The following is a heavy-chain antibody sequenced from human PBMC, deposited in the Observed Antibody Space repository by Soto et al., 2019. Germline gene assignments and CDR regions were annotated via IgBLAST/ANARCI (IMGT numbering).Heavy chain of an antibody. CDR2: ISYSGRF. Sequence: TMSLASPVSTGSNTRVGYYWSWLRQHPGKGLEWFAYISYSGRFYSNPSLKSRVTISAATSQPKFYLRLTYVTAADTAVFLWSNATPAATADFWGQGTLVTVSS. D-gene: IGHD2-15*01. V-gene: IGHV4-31*03. CDR1: TGSNTRVGYY. CDR3: SNATPAATADF. J-gene: IGHJ4*02.